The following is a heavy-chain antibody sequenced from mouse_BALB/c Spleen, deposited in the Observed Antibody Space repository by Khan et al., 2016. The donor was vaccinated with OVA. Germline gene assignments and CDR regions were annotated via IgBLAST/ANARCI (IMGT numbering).Heavy chain of an antibody. CDR3: ARRTTDYAMDY. J-gene: IGHJ4*01. Sequence: VELVESGAELARPGASVKMSCKASGYTFTSNTMHWVKQRPGQGLEWIGYINPRSSYINYNQKFKDKATLTADKSSSTAYMQLSSLTSEDSAVYYCARRTTDYAMDYWGQGTSVTVSS. CDR1: GYTFTSNT. CDR2: INPRSSYI. D-gene: IGHD2-14*01. V-gene: IGHV1-4*01.